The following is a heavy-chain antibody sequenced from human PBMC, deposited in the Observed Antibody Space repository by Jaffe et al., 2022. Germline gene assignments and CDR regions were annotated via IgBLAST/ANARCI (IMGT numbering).Heavy chain of an antibody. CDR1: GFTVSSNY. D-gene: IGHD2-2*01. J-gene: IGHJ6*03. Sequence: EVQLVETGGGLIQPGGSLRLSCAASGFTVSSNYMSWVRQAPGKGLEWVSVIYSGGSTYYADSVKGRFTISRDNSKNTLYLQMNSLRAEDTAVYYCAREGYCSSTSCYGRIYYYMDVWGKGTTVTVSS. V-gene: IGHV3-53*02. CDR3: AREGYCSSTSCYGRIYYYMDV. CDR2: IYSGGST.